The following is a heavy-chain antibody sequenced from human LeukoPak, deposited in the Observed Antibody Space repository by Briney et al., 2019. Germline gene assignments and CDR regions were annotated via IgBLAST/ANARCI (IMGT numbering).Heavy chain of an antibody. CDR2: IYYSGST. V-gene: IGHV4-30-4*07. Sequence: SETLSLTCAVSGGSISSGGYSWSWIRQPPGKGLEWIGYIYYSGSTYYNPSLKSRVTISVDTSKNQFSLKLSSVTAADTAVYYCARVDSSSWNLNWFDPWGQGTLVTVSS. CDR1: GGSISSGGYS. D-gene: IGHD6-13*01. J-gene: IGHJ5*02. CDR3: ARVDSSSWNLNWFDP.